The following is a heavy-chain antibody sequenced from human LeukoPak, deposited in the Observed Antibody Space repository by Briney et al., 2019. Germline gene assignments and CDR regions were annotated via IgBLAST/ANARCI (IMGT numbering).Heavy chain of an antibody. CDR1: GGSISSSSYF. CDR3: ARLFPTMTRFDY. D-gene: IGHD4-17*01. J-gene: IGHJ4*02. Sequence: SETLSVTCTVSGGSISSSSYFWVWIRQPPGKGLEWIGTIYYSGSPYHNPSLKPRVTISVDTSENQFSLKLTSVTAADTAVYYCARLFPTMTRFDYWGQGTLVTVSS. V-gene: IGHV4-39*01. CDR2: IYYSGSP.